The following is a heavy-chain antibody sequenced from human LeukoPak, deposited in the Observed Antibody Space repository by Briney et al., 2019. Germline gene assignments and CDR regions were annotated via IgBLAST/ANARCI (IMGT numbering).Heavy chain of an antibody. Sequence: GGSLRLSCAASGFTFSNYWMTWVRQAPGKGLEWVANIKQDGSEKFYVDSVKGRFTVSRDNAKNSLYLQMNSLRAEDTAVYYCATLGNWGQGTLVIVSS. CDR3: ATLGN. J-gene: IGHJ4*02. V-gene: IGHV3-7*01. CDR2: IKQDGSEK. D-gene: IGHD7-27*01. CDR1: GFTFSNYW.